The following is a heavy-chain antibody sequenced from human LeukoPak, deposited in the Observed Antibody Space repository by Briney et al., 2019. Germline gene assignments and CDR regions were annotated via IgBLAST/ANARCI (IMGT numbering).Heavy chain of an antibody. D-gene: IGHD3-10*01. V-gene: IGHV3-21*05. CDR1: GFTFSSYS. Sequence: GGSLRLSCAASGFTFSSYSMNWVRQAPGKGLEWVSYISSSSSYIYYADSVKGRFTISRDNAKNSLYLQMNSLRAEDTAVYYCARVSGGALDYWGQGTLVTVSS. CDR3: ARVSGGALDY. CDR2: ISSSSSYI. J-gene: IGHJ4*02.